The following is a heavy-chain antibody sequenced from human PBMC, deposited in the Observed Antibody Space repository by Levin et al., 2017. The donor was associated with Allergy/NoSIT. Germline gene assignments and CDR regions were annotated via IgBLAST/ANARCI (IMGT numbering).Heavy chain of an antibody. V-gene: IGHV1-2*06. CDR2: INPNSGGT. Sequence: ASVKVSCKASGYTFTGYYMHWVRQAPGQGLEWMGRINPNSGGTNYAQKFQGRVTMTRDTSISTAYMELSRLRSDDTAVYYCASLSSYGYHYFDYWGQGTLVTVSS. D-gene: IGHD5-18*01. J-gene: IGHJ4*02. CDR3: ASLSSYGYHYFDY. CDR1: GYTFTGYY.